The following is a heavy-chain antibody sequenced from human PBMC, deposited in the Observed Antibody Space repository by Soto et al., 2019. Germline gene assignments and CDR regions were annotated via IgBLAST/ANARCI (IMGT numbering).Heavy chain of an antibody. CDR3: ARDPGTYDDCSSQYHFDY. Sequence: GGSLRLSCAASGFTFSSYSMNWVCQAPGKVLEWVSSISSSSSYIYYSDSEKGRFTISRDNAKNSLYQQRNSLIAVDTAVYYCARDPGTYDDCSSQYHFDYWHQVTMGAISS. D-gene: IGHD2-21*01. V-gene: IGHV3-21*01. CDR2: ISSSSSYI. CDR1: GFTFSSYS. J-gene: IGHJ4*02.